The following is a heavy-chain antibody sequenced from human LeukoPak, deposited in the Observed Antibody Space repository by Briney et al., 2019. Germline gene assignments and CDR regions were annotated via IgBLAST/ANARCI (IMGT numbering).Heavy chain of an antibody. D-gene: IGHD2-15*01. CDR1: GGSFSGYY. Sequence: SETLSLTCAVYGGSFSGYYWSWIRQPPGKGLEWIGEINHSGSTNYNPSLKSRVTISVDTSKNQFSLKLSSATAADTAVYYCARRRQGSEGYFDYWGQGTLVTVSS. J-gene: IGHJ4*02. CDR3: ARRRQGSEGYFDY. V-gene: IGHV4-34*01. CDR2: INHSGST.